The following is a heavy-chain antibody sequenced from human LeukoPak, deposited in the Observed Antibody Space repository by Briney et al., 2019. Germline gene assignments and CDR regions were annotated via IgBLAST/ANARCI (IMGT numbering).Heavy chain of an antibody. CDR2: INPNSGGT. J-gene: IGHJ4*02. CDR1: GYTFTGYY. D-gene: IGHD3-22*01. Sequence: ASVKVSCKASGYTFTGYYMHWVRQAPGQGLEWMGWINPNSGGTNYAQKFQGRVTMTRDTSISTAYMELSRLRSDDTAVYYCARGESGYYDSSGNIDYWGQGTLVTVSS. CDR3: ARGESGYYDSSGNIDY. V-gene: IGHV1-2*02.